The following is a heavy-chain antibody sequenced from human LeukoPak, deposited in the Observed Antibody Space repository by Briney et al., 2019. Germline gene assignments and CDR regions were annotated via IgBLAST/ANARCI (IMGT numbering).Heavy chain of an antibody. V-gene: IGHV3-23*01. CDR1: RFTFSSYA. CDR3: ARVGPIRYLDY. D-gene: IGHD3-9*01. J-gene: IGHJ4*02. CDR2: ISGSGGST. Sequence: GGSLRLSCAASRFTFSSYAMSGFRQAPGKGLEWVSAISGSGGSTYYADSVKGRFTISRDNAKNSLYLQMNSLRAEDTAVYYCARVGPIRYLDYWGQGTLVTVSS.